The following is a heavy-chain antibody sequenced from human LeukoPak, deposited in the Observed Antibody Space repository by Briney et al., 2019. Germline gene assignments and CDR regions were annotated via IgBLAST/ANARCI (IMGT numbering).Heavy chain of an antibody. Sequence: PGGSLRLSCAASGFTVSSNYMSWVRQAPGKGLEWVSVIYSGGSTYYADSVKGRFTISRDNSKNTLYLQMNSLRAEDTAVYYCAKGGGYSSGWYGVGSNWFDPWGQGTLVTVSS. CDR3: AKGGGYSSGWYGVGSNWFDP. V-gene: IGHV3-66*01. CDR1: GFTVSSNY. J-gene: IGHJ5*02. D-gene: IGHD6-19*01. CDR2: IYSGGST.